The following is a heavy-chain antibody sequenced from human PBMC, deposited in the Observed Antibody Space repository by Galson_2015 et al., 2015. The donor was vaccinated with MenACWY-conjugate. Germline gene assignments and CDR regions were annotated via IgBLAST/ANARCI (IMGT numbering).Heavy chain of an antibody. D-gene: IGHD3-9*01. CDR2: IKSKADGGTT. CDR1: GFTFSDAW. J-gene: IGHJ6*02. V-gene: IGHV3-15*01. CDR3: TTGLTSRGYYYGMDV. Sequence: SLRLSCAASGFTFSDAWMSWVRQAPGKGLEWVGRIKSKADGGTTDYAAPVKGRFTISRDDSKNTLYVQMNSLKTEDTAVYYCTTGLTSRGYYYGMDVWGQGTTVTVSS.